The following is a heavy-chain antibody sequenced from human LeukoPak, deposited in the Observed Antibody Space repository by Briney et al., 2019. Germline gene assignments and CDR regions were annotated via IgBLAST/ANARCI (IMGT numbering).Heavy chain of an antibody. V-gene: IGHV1-69*01. J-gene: IGHJ3*02. CDR2: IIPTFGTA. Sequence: SVEVSCKASGGTFSSYAISWVRQAPGQGLEWMGGIIPTFGTANYAQKFQGRVTITADESTSTAYMELSSLRSEDTAVYYCAREGGTMVRGVINAFDIWGQGTMVTVSS. CDR1: GGTFSSYA. CDR3: AREGGTMVRGVINAFDI. D-gene: IGHD3-10*01.